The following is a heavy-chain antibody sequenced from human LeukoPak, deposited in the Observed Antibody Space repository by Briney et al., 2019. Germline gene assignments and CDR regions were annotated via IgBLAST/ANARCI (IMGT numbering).Heavy chain of an antibody. Sequence: GGSLRLSCEVSGFTFSSYWMHWVRQAPGEGLVWISRINTDGRITTYADSVKGRFTISRDNAKNTLYLQMNSLRDEDSAVYFCARSDFYDRTGYYYGYWGQGTLVTVSS. CDR3: ARSDFYDRTGYYYGY. CDR1: GFTFSSYW. V-gene: IGHV3-74*03. J-gene: IGHJ4*02. CDR2: INTDGRIT. D-gene: IGHD3/OR15-3a*01.